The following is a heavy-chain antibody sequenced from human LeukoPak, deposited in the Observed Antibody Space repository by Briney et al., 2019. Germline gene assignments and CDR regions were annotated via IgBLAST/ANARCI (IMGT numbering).Heavy chain of an antibody. Sequence: GGSLRLSCTTSGFAFDDFAMSWVRQPAGKGLEGVGFIRRRAYGGAAEYAASVKGRFITSRDDSKGIAYLQMNSLKTEDTAVYYCSRNGLVDFDYWGQGSRVIVSP. CDR2: IRRRAYGGAA. CDR3: SRNGLVDFDY. V-gene: IGHV3-49*04. J-gene: IGHJ4*02. CDR1: GFAFDDFA.